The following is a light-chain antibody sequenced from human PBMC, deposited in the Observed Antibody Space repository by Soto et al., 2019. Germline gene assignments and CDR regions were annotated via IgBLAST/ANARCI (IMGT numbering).Light chain of an antibody. Sequence: DIQMTQSPSSLSASVGDRVTITCRASQSISSYLNWYQQKPGKAPTLLIFAASSLQSGVPSRFSGRGSGTDVTLTISRLQPEEFATYYCQQSYSTPRTFDQGTKVEIK. J-gene: IGKJ1*01. CDR1: QSISSY. CDR3: QQSYSTPRT. V-gene: IGKV1-39*01. CDR2: AAS.